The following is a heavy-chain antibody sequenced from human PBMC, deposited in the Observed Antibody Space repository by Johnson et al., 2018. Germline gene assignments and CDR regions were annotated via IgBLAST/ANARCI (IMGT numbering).Heavy chain of an antibody. CDR3: AKESGSYYIENAFDI. D-gene: IGHD1-26*01. Sequence: VQLVESGGGVVQPGRSLRLSCAASGFTFSSYAMHWVRQAPGKGLAWVAVISYDGSNKYYADSVKGRFAIPRDNSKNTLYVQMESLLAEDTAVYYCAKESGSYYIENAFDIWGQGTMVTVSS. V-gene: IGHV3-30*09. CDR1: GFTFSSYA. J-gene: IGHJ3*02. CDR2: ISYDGSNK.